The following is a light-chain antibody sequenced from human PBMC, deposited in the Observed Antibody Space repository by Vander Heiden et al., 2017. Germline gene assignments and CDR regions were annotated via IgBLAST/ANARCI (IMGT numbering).Light chain of an antibody. J-gene: IGKJ2*01. CDR1: QSVLFSSNYKNC. CDR2: WAS. V-gene: IGKV4-1*01. CDR3: QQFYNTPYS. Sequence: DLVMVQSIDSLAGSLCKRATINCKSSQSVLFSSNYKNCLARYPQKPVQPPKLLIYWASTRESGVPDRFSGSGSGTDFTLTFSSLHAEDVAVYYCQQFYNTPYSFGQGTKLEIK.